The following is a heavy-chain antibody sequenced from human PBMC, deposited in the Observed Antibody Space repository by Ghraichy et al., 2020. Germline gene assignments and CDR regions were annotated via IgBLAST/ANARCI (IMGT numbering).Heavy chain of an antibody. CDR1: GFTFSSFG. Sequence: GGSLRLSCAASGFTFSSFGMYWVRQAPGKGPEWVAVIWYDGSNEDYADPVKGRFTTSRDNSKNTLYLQMNSLRDEDTAIYYCARDPSSRAAAGRFDYWGQGTLVTVSS. V-gene: IGHV3-33*01. J-gene: IGHJ4*02. D-gene: IGHD6-13*01. CDR3: ARDPSSRAAAGRFDY. CDR2: IWYDGSNE.